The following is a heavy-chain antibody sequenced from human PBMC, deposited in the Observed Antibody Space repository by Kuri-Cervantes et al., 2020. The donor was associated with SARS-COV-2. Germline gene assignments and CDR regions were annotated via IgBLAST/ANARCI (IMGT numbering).Heavy chain of an antibody. V-gene: IGHV1-18*01. D-gene: IGHD1-1*01. J-gene: IGHJ4*02. CDR1: GYTFSSYG. CDR3: ARDSTGSSFDY. CDR2: ISAYNGNT. Sequence: ASVTVSCKASGYTFSSYGVSWMRQAPGQGLAWMGWISAYNGNTNYAQQLQGRVTITADKSTSTAYLELSSLRSEDTAVYYCARDSTGSSFDYWGQGTLVTVSS.